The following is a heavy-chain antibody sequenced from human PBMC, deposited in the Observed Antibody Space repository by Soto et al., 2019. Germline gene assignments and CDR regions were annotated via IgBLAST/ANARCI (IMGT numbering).Heavy chain of an antibody. D-gene: IGHD6-19*01. Sequence: GASVKVSCKASGYTFTSYAMHWVRQAPGQRPECMGWINAGNGDTMYSQSFQGRFTITRDTSASTAYMELNSLRSEDTAVYYCARGSTSGWPLDFWGQGTLVTVSS. CDR2: INAGNGDT. CDR1: GYTFTSYA. V-gene: IGHV1-3*01. CDR3: ARGSTSGWPLDF. J-gene: IGHJ4*02.